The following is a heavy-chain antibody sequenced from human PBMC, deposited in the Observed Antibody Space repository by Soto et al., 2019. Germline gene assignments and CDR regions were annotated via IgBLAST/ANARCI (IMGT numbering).Heavy chain of an antibody. V-gene: IGHV1-18*01. CDR3: ARAYRIAAAGSYFDY. D-gene: IGHD6-13*01. CDR2: ISAYNGNT. CDR1: GYTFTSYG. Sequence: GASVKVSCKASGYTFTSYGISWVRQAPGQGLEWMGWISAYNGNTNYAQKLQGRVTMTTDTSTSTADRELRSLRSDDTAVYYCARAYRIAAAGSYFDYWGEGTLVTVSS. J-gene: IGHJ4*02.